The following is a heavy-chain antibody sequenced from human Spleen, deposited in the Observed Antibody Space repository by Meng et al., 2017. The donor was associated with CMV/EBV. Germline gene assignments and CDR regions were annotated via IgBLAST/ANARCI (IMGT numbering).Heavy chain of an antibody. V-gene: IGHV3-74*01. Sequence: EVQVVESGGGLIPPGGSLRPSCAASGFTVSSNYMSWVRQAPGKGLVWVSRINSDGSSTSYADSVKGRFTISRDNAKNTLYLQMNSLRAEDTAVYYCARDAPIQPAWWFDPWGQGTLVTVFS. CDR2: INSDGSST. J-gene: IGHJ5*02. CDR1: GFTVSSNY. D-gene: IGHD2-2*02. CDR3: ARDAPIQPAWWFDP.